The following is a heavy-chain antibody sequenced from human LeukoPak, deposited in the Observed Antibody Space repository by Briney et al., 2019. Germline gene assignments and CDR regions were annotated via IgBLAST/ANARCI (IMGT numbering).Heavy chain of an antibody. D-gene: IGHD3-22*01. CDR2: ISSSGST. V-gene: IGHV4-61*02. CDR1: GDSISSGDYY. Sequence: SETLSLTCTVSGDSISSGDYYWSWIRQPTGKGLEWIGRISSSGSTNYNPSLKSRVTISVDTSKNQFSLKLSSVTAADTAVYYCARAGDSSGYFVSTWQYYFDYWGQGTLVTVSS. CDR3: ARAGDSSGYFVSTWQYYFDY. J-gene: IGHJ4*02.